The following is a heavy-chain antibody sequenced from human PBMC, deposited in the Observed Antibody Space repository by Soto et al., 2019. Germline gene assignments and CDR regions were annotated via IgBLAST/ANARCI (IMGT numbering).Heavy chain of an antibody. CDR2: ISGSGGST. CDR1: GFTFSSYA. J-gene: IGHJ4*02. CDR3: AKVAHPLRFLEWSEIGY. D-gene: IGHD3-3*01. Sequence: GGSLRLSCAASGFTFSSYAMSWVRQAPGKGLEWVSAISGSGGSTYYADSVKGRFTISRDNSKNTLYLQMNSLRAEDTAVYYCAKVAHPLRFLEWSEIGYWGQGTLVTVSS. V-gene: IGHV3-23*01.